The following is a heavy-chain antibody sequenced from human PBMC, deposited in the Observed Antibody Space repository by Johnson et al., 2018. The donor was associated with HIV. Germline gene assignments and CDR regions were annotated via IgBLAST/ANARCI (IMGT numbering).Heavy chain of an antibody. Sequence: QVQLVESGGGVVQPGTSLRLSCAASGFTFSSFAMHWVRQAPGKGLEWMAFIRYDGSKKYYADSVKGRFTISRDNSKNTIYLQMNSLRVEDTAVYYCAKPYYDFWSGYYEYNAFDIWGQGTLVTVSS. D-gene: IGHD3-3*01. V-gene: IGHV3-33*08. J-gene: IGHJ3*02. CDR2: IRYDGSKK. CDR1: GFTFSSFA. CDR3: AKPYYDFWSGYYEYNAFDI.